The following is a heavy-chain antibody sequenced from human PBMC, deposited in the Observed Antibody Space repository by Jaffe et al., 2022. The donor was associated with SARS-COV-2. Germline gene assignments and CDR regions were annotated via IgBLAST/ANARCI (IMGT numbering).Heavy chain of an antibody. J-gene: IGHJ4*02. D-gene: IGHD5-18*01. CDR1: GFTFSNAW. CDR3: TTFGYSYGYVSDY. Sequence: EVQLVESGGGLVKPGGSLRLSCAASGFTFSNAWMSWVRQAPGKGLEWVARIKSKTNGGTTDYAAPVKGRITISRDDSKSTLYLQMNSLKTEDTAVYYCTTFGYSYGYVSDYWGQGTLVTVSS. CDR2: IKSKTNGGTT. V-gene: IGHV3-15*01.